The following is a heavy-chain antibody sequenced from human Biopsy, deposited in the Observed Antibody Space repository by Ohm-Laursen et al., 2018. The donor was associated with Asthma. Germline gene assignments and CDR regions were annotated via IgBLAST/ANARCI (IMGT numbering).Heavy chain of an antibody. CDR1: GYTFNSAG. J-gene: IGHJ6*02. CDR3: ARAVDYSHYYGIDV. V-gene: IGHV1-18*01. CDR2: ISVYNGNT. Sequence: SVSVSCKTSGYTFNSAGITWVRQAAGQGLVWMGWISVYNGNTKVAQKLQDRVTMITDTSTSTAYMELRSLRSDDTAVYFCARAVDYSHYYGIDVWGQGTTVTVS. D-gene: IGHD3-10*01.